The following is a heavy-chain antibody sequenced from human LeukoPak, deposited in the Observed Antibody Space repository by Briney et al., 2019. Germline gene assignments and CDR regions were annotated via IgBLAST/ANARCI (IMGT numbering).Heavy chain of an antibody. CDR2: ISAYNGNT. CDR3: ARDPPTKYQPYYMDV. D-gene: IGHD2-2*01. Sequence: GASVKVSCKASGYTFTSYGISWVRQAPGQGLEWMGWISAYNGNTNYAQKLQGRVTMTTDTSTSTAYMELRSLRSDDTAVYYCARDPPTKYQPYYMDVWGKGTTVTVSS. V-gene: IGHV1-18*01. CDR1: GYTFTSYG. J-gene: IGHJ6*03.